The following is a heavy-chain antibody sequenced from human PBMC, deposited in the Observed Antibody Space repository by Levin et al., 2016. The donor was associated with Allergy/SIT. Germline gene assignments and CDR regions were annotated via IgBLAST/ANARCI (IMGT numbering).Heavy chain of an antibody. Sequence: GESLKISCKGSGYSFTSYWIGWVRQMPGKGLEWMGIIYPGDSDTRYSPSFQGQVTISADKSISTAYLQWSSLKASDTAMYYCARQATRGYYYYGMDVWGQGTTVTVSS. CDR3: ARQATRGYYYYGMDV. J-gene: IGHJ6*02. V-gene: IGHV5-51*01. CDR1: GYSFTSYW. D-gene: IGHD1-26*01. CDR2: IYPGDSDT.